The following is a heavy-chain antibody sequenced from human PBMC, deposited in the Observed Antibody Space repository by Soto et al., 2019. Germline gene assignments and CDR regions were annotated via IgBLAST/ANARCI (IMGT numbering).Heavy chain of an antibody. CDR2: ISGSGGST. D-gene: IGHD6-19*01. J-gene: IGHJ4*02. Sequence: GGSLRLSCAASGFTFSSYAMSWVRQAPGKGLEWVSAISGSGGSTYYADSVKGWFTISRDNSKNTLYLQMNSLRAEDTAVYYCASSRAVAEISSDYWGQGTLVTVSS. CDR3: ASSRAVAEISSDY. CDR1: GFTFSSYA. V-gene: IGHV3-23*01.